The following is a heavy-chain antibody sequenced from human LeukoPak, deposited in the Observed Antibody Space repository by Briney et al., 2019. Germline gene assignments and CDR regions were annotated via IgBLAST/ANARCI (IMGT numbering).Heavy chain of an antibody. CDR1: GGSIRGYY. V-gene: IGHV4-59*12. CDR3: ARDSDSSGYLNYFDY. J-gene: IGHJ4*02. CDR2: IYSSGGT. Sequence: SETLSLTCNVSGGSIRGYYWSWIRQPPGKGLEWIGYIYSSGGTNYNPSLKSRVTMSVDTSKNQFSLKLSSVTAADTAVYYCARDSDSSGYLNYFDYWGQGTLVTVSS. D-gene: IGHD3-22*01.